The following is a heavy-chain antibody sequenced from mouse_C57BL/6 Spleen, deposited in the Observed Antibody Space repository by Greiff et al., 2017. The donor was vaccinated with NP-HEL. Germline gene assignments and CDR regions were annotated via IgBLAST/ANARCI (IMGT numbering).Heavy chain of an antibody. CDR1: GYTFTSYW. CDR3: AREEVVATNFDV. J-gene: IGHJ1*03. CDR2: IDPSDSET. V-gene: IGHV1-52*01. D-gene: IGHD1-1*01. Sequence: QVQLQQPGAELVRPGSSVKLSCKASGYTFTSYWMHWVKQRPIQGLEWIGNIDPSDSETHYNQKFKDKATLTVDKSSSTAYMQLSSLTSEDSAVYYCAREEVVATNFDVWGTGTTVTVSS.